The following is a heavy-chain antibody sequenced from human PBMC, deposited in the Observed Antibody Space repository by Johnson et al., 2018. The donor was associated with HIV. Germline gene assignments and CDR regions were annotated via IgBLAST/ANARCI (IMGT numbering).Heavy chain of an antibody. Sequence: QVQLVESGGGVVQRGGSLRLSCVASGFTFSSYGMHWVRQAPGKGLEGVAFIRYDGSNKYYADSVKGRFTVSRDNSKNTVYVEMNSLRSEDTAVYYCAKVGRMTTVVTPGDAFDIWGQGTKVTVSS. J-gene: IGHJ3*02. V-gene: IGHV3-30*02. CDR1: GFTFSSYG. CDR2: IRYDGSNK. CDR3: AKVGRMTTVVTPGDAFDI. D-gene: IGHD4-23*01.